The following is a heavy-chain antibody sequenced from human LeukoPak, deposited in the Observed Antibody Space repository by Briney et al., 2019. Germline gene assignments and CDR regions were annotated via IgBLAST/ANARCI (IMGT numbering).Heavy chain of an antibody. J-gene: IGHJ4*02. CDR3: ARDLGAAFDF. D-gene: IGHD4-17*01. V-gene: IGHV3-33*01. CDR2: LVYDARS. Sequence: PGMSLRLSCAASGFPFSSYGMHWVRQAPGKGLEWVARLVYDARSDYANSVKGRFSISRDDSKNTLFLDMSNLRVEDTALYYCARDLGAAFDFWGQGVLVTVSS. CDR1: GFPFSSYG.